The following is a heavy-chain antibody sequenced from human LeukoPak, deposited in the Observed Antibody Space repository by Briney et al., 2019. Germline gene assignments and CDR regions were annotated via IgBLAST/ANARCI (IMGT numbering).Heavy chain of an antibody. D-gene: IGHD3-10*01. Sequence: SETLSLTCTVSGGSISSSSYYWGWIRQPPGKGLEWIGRIYTSGSTNYNPSLKSRVTMSVDTSKNQFSLKLSSVTAADTAVYYCAGSMVRGVIGFYYYYMDVWGKGTTVTVSS. V-gene: IGHV4-61*05. J-gene: IGHJ6*03. CDR1: GGSISSSSYY. CDR3: AGSMVRGVIGFYYYYMDV. CDR2: IYTSGST.